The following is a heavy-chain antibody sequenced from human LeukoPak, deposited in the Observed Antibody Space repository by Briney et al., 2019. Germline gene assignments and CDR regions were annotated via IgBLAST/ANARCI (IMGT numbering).Heavy chain of an antibody. Sequence: GGSLRLSCAASGFPFSSYWMRWLRQAPGEGREGWAYIKQDGRETYYVDSVKGRFTISRDNAKNSLYLQMNSLRAEDTAVYYCARAWFGLKLVLMFDYWDQGTGALVSS. J-gene: IGHJ4*02. V-gene: IGHV3-7*01. CDR3: ARAWFGLKLVLMFDY. CDR2: IKQDGRET. CDR1: GFPFSSYW. D-gene: IGHD3-10*01.